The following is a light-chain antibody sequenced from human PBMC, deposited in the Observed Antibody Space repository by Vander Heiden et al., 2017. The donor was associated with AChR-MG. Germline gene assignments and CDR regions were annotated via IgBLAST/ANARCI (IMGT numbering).Light chain of an antibody. CDR2: YAS. CDR1: QTIFSY. J-gene: IGKJ4*01. V-gene: IGKV3-11*01. Sequence: EIVLTQSPGTLSLSPGEGATVSCRASQTIFSYLAWYQQKPGQAPRLVICYASKRATGILDRFSGSGYGTDFTRTISGLEPEDFAGYGCQLRNKLGGGTKVEIK. CDR3: QLRNK.